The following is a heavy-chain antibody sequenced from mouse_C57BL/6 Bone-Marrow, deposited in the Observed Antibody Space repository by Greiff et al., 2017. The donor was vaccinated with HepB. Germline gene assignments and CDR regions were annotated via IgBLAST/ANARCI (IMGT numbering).Heavy chain of an antibody. V-gene: IGHV2-4*01. CDR3: AKNRRYYAMDY. CDR2: IWSGGST. J-gene: IGHJ4*01. CDR1: GFSLTSYG. Sequence: VQRVESGPGLVQPSQSLSITCTVSGFSLTSYGVHWVRQPPGKGLEWLGVIWSGGSTDYNAAFISRLSISKDNSKSQFFFKMNSLQADDTAIYYCAKNRRYYAMDYWGQGTSVTVSS.